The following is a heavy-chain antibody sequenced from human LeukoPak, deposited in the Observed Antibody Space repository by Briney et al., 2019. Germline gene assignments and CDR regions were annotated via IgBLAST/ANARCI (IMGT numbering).Heavy chain of an antibody. Sequence: PGGSLRLSCAASGFTFSSYWMSWVRQAPGKGLEWVANIKQDGSEKYYVDSVKGRFTISRDNAKNSLYLQMNSLRAEDMALYYCATSIYCSGGSCYSDAFDIWGQGTMVTVSS. CDR1: GFTFSSYW. CDR3: ATSIYCSGGSCYSDAFDI. D-gene: IGHD2-15*01. V-gene: IGHV3-7*03. J-gene: IGHJ3*02. CDR2: IKQDGSEK.